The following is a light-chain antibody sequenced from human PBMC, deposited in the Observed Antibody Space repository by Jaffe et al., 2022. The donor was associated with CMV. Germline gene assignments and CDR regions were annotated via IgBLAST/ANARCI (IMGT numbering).Light chain of an antibody. CDR2: GVS. J-gene: IGKJ2*01. V-gene: IGKV3-15*01. Sequence: DIVMTQSPATLSASPGDSATLFCRASHDVDGNLAWYQQRPGQAPRLLIYGVSTRANGIPARFSGSGSGTHFSLTISSLQSEDFAVYYCQSYTFGPGTKVEIK. CDR3: QSYT. CDR1: HDVDGN.